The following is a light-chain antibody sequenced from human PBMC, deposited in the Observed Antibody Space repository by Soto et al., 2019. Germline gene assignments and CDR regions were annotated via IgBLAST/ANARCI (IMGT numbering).Light chain of an antibody. Sequence: EIVMTQSPATLSVSPGERATLSCRASQSVSSNLAWYQQKPGQAPRLLIYGASTKATGIPARFSGSRSGTEFTLTISSLQSEDFAVYYCQQYSNCPPTFGQGTRLEMK. V-gene: IGKV3-15*01. CDR3: QQYSNCPPT. CDR1: QSVSSN. J-gene: IGKJ5*01. CDR2: GAS.